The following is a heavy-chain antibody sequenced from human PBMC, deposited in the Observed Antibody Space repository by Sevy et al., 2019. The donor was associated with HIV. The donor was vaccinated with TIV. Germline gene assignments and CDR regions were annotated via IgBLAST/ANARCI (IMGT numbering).Heavy chain of an antibody. V-gene: IGHV3-21*01. Sequence: GGSLRLSCAASGFTFSSYSMNWVRQAPGKGLEWVSSISSSSSYIYYADSVKGRFTISRDNDKNSLYLQMNSLRAEDTAVYYCARIGYCSSTSCYNPYYYGMDVWGQGTTVTVSS. CDR1: GFTFSSYS. J-gene: IGHJ6*02. CDR2: ISSSSSYI. CDR3: ARIGYCSSTSCYNPYYYGMDV. D-gene: IGHD2-2*01.